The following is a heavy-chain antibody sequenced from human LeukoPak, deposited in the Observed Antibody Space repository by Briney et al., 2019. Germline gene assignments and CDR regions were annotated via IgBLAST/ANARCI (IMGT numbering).Heavy chain of an antibody. Sequence: GGSLRLSXAASGFTFSSYSMNWVRQAPGKGLEWVSYISSSSSTIYYADSVKGRFTISRDNAKNSLYLQMNSLRAEDTAVYYCARVLDRIAAAVYFGYWGQGTLVTVSS. CDR3: ARVLDRIAAAVYFGY. J-gene: IGHJ4*02. CDR1: GFTFSSYS. CDR2: ISSSSSTI. V-gene: IGHV3-48*01. D-gene: IGHD6-13*01.